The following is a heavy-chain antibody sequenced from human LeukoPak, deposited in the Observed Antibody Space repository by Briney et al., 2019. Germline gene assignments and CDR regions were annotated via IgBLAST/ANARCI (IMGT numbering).Heavy chain of an antibody. Sequence: SETLSLTCTVSGGSINSYYWSWVRQPPGKGLEWIGYISYSGSTNYNPSLKSRVTISVDTSKNLFFLKLTSVTAADTALYYCARCNANWGQGTLVTVSS. CDR2: ISYSGST. J-gene: IGHJ4*02. V-gene: IGHV4-59*01. CDR1: GGSINSYY. CDR3: ARCNAN.